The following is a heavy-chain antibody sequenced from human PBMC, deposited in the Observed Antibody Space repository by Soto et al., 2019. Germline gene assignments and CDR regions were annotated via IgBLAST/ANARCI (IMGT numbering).Heavy chain of an antibody. Sequence: SVKVSCKASGGTFSSYAISWVRQAPGQGLEWMGGIIPIFGTANYAQKFQGRVTITADESTSTAYMELSSLRSEDTAVYYCAREGENWNWYYYGMDVWGQGTTVTVSS. V-gene: IGHV1-69*13. J-gene: IGHJ6*02. CDR3: AREGENWNWYYYGMDV. CDR1: GGTFSSYA. CDR2: IIPIFGTA. D-gene: IGHD1-7*01.